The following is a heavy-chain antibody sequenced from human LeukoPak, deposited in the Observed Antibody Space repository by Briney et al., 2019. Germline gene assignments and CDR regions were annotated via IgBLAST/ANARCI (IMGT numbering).Heavy chain of an antibody. CDR1: GGSISSYY. V-gene: IGHV4-34*01. CDR2: INHSGST. Sequence: PSETLSLTCTVSGGSISSYYWSWIRQPPGKGLEWIGEINHSGSTNYNPSLKSRVTISVDTSKNQFSLKLSSVTAADTAVYYCARLGYSSGWYSDYYYYYMDVWGKGTTVTVSS. CDR3: ARLGYSSGWYSDYYYYYMDV. J-gene: IGHJ6*03. D-gene: IGHD6-19*01.